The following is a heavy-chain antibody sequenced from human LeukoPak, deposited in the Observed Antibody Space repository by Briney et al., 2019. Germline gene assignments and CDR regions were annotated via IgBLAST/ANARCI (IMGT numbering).Heavy chain of an antibody. CDR1: GYTFTNFV. D-gene: IGHD6-13*01. CDR3: ARDQIGVAAAAY. Sequence: ASVKVSCKASGYTFTNFVIHWVRQAPGQRLEWIGWINPSNDDTKYSQKFQGRVTITRDTSASTAYMELSSLRSGDTALYYCARDQIGVAAAAYWGQGTLVTVSS. CDR2: INPSNDDT. J-gene: IGHJ4*02. V-gene: IGHV1-3*01.